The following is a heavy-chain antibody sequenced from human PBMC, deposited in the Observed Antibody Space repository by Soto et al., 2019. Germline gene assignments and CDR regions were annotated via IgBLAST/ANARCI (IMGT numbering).Heavy chain of an antibody. CDR1: GGSFSGYY. V-gene: IGHV4-34*01. J-gene: IGHJ3*02. Sequence: SETLSLTCGGYGGSFSGYYWSWIRQPPGKGLEWIGEINPSGSTNYNPSLTSRVTISVDTSKNQFSLKLSFLTAADTAVYNCARAFLGNKSPYPDAFDICGQGTMVSVS. D-gene: IGHD3-10*01. CDR2: INPSGST. CDR3: ARAFLGNKSPYPDAFDI.